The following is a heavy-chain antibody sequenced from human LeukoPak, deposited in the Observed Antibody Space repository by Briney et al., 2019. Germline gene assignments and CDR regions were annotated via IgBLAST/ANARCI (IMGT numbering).Heavy chain of an antibody. CDR2: IKSKIDGRTT. D-gene: IGHD2-15*01. J-gene: IGHJ6*02. CDR1: GFTFSNAW. Sequence: GPCLRLSCAASGFTFSNAWMSWVRQAPGKGLEWVGRIKSKIDGRTTDYASPVKGRFTISRDDSKNTLYLQMNSLKTEDTAVYYCTTPAMRVVAYRGNSAYYYYYGMDVWGQGSTVTVSS. CDR3: TTPAMRVVAYRGNSAYYYYYGMDV. V-gene: IGHV3-15*01.